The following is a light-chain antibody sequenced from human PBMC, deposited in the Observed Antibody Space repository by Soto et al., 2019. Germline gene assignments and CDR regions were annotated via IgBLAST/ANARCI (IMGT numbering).Light chain of an antibody. CDR1: SGHSSCT. CDR3: ETWDSKSWV. V-gene: IGLV4-60*03. CDR2: LEGTGDY. Sequence: QAVVTQSSSASASLRSSVKLTCTLSSGHSSCTIAWHQQQPGKAPRYLMKLEGTGDYNKGSGVPDRFSASSSGADRYLSISNLQSEDEADYYCETWDSKSWVFGGGTKLTVL. J-gene: IGLJ3*02.